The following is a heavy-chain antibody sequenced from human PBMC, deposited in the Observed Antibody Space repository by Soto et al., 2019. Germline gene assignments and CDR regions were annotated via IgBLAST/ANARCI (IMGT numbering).Heavy chain of an antibody. CDR1: GFTFSSYA. Sequence: GGSLRLSCAASGFTFSSYAMHWVRQAPGKGLEWVAVISYDGSNKYYADSVKGRFTISRDNSKNTLYLQMNSLRAEDTAVYYCAREDRSGWYPILDYYYGMDVWGQGTTVTVSS. D-gene: IGHD6-19*01. V-gene: IGHV3-30-3*01. CDR2: ISYDGSNK. CDR3: AREDRSGWYPILDYYYGMDV. J-gene: IGHJ6*02.